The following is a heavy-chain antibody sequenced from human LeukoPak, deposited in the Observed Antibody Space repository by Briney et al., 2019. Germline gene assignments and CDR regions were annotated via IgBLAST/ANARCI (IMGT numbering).Heavy chain of an antibody. J-gene: IGHJ3*02. D-gene: IGHD3-22*01. Sequence: SETLSLTCAVYGGSFSGYYWSWIRQPPGKGLEWIGEINHSGSTNYNPSLKSRVTISVDTSKNQFSLKLSSVTAADTAVYYCARGRYYDSSGSYAFDIWGQGTMVTVSS. CDR2: INHSGST. V-gene: IGHV4-34*01. CDR3: ARGRYYDSSGSYAFDI. CDR1: GGSFSGYY.